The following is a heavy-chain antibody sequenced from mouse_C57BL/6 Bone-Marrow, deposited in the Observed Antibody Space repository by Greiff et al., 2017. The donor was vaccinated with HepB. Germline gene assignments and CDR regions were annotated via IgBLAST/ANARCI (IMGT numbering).Heavy chain of an antibody. CDR1: GFTFSSYA. V-gene: IGHV5-4*03. CDR2: ISDGGSYT. D-gene: IGHD2-2*01. CDR3: ARGRLPSWFAY. Sequence: EVKLQESGGGLVKPGGSLKLSCAASGFTFSSYAMSWVRQTPEKRLEWVATISDGGSYTYYPDNVKGRFTISKDNAKNNLYLQMSHLKSEDTAMYYCARGRLPSWFAYWGQGTLVTVSA. J-gene: IGHJ3*01.